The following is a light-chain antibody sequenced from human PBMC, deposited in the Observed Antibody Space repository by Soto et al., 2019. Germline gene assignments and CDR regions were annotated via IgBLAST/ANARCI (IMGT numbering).Light chain of an antibody. J-gene: IGKJ5*01. Sequence: VMTQFPITLSVSPGERATLSCRAIQSVSSNLAWYQQKPGQAPRLLIYAVSTRATGIPPRFTGGGSGTDFTLSISSLQSEDFAVHYCQQYNTWPSIPFGQRRR. CDR1: QSVSSN. CDR2: AVS. CDR3: QQYNTWPSIP. V-gene: IGKV3-15*01.